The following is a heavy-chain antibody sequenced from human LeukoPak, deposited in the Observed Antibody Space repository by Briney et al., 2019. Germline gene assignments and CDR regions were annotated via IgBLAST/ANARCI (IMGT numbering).Heavy chain of an antibody. J-gene: IGHJ4*02. D-gene: IGHD4-17*01. Sequence: SETLSLTCTVSLDSTTSNFWSWVRQPPGKGLEWIGEIHRSGSPNYNPSLQSRVTISIDRSRNQIVLELSSVTAADTAVYYCASSPYGDQLDYWGQGTLVTVSS. CDR2: IHRSGSP. V-gene: IGHV4-4*02. CDR1: LDSTTSNF. CDR3: ASSPYGDQLDY.